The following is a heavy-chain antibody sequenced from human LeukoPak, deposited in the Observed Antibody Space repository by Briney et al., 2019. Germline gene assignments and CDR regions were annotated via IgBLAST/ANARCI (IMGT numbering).Heavy chain of an antibody. J-gene: IGHJ4*02. CDR3: ARVISTHCSGGSCYPGDFDY. CDR1: GFTFSSYW. V-gene: IGHV3-7*01. CDR2: IKQDGSEK. Sequence: GGSLRLSCAASGFTFSSYWMSWVRQAPGKGLEWVANIKQDGSEKYYVDSVKGRFTISRDNAKNSLYLQMNSLRAEDTAVYYCARVISTHCSGGSCYPGDFDYWGQGTLVTVSS. D-gene: IGHD2-15*01.